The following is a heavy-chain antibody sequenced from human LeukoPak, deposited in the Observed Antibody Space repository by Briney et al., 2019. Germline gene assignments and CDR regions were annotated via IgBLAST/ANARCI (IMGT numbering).Heavy chain of an antibody. CDR1: GYTFTSYD. Sequence: ASVKVSCKASGYTFTSYDINWVRQATGQGLEWMGWMNPNSGNTGYAQKFQGRVTMTRNTSISTAYMELSSLRSEDTAVYYCATPRSPDWYFDLWGRGTLVTVSS. CDR2: MNPNSGNT. V-gene: IGHV1-8*01. CDR3: ATPRSPDWYFDL. J-gene: IGHJ2*01.